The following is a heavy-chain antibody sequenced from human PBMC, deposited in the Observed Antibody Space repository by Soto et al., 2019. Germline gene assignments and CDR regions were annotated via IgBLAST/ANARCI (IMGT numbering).Heavy chain of an antibody. CDR1: GDSVSSNSAA. J-gene: IGHJ4*02. Sequence: SQTLSLTCAISGDSVSSNSAAWNWIRQSPSRGLEWLGRTYYRSRWYNDYEVSVKSRITINPDTSKNQFSLHLSSVTAADTAVYYCARSGERIYPWIRAYYFDYWGQGTLVTVSS. V-gene: IGHV6-1*01. CDR2: TYYRSRWYN. CDR3: ARSGERIYPWIRAYYFDY. D-gene: IGHD5-18*01.